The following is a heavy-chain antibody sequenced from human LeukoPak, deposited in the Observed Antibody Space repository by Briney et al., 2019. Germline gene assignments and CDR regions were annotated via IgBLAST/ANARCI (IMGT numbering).Heavy chain of an antibody. V-gene: IGHV4-59*08. J-gene: IGHJ4*02. D-gene: IGHD4-23*01. CDR3: ARGGAYGGNPFDY. Sequence: PSETLSLTCTVSGGSISSYYWSWIRQPPGKGLEWIGYIYYSGSTNYNPSLKGRVTISVDTSKNQFSLKLSSVTAADTAVYYCARGGAYGGNPFDYWGQGTLVTVSS. CDR1: GGSISSYY. CDR2: IYYSGST.